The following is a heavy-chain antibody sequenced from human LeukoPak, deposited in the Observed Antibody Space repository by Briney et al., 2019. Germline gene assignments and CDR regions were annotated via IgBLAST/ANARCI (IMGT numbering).Heavy chain of an antibody. CDR2: IKQDGSEK. Sequence: GGSLRLSCAASGFTFSHYWMTWVRQAPGKGLEWVANIKQDGSEKYYVDSVKGRFTISRDNAKNSLYLQMNSLRAEDTAVFYCARDLSGSYSFYYYGLDVWGQGTTVTVSS. D-gene: IGHD1-26*01. J-gene: IGHJ6*02. V-gene: IGHV3-7*01. CDR3: ARDLSGSYSFYYYGLDV. CDR1: GFTFSHYW.